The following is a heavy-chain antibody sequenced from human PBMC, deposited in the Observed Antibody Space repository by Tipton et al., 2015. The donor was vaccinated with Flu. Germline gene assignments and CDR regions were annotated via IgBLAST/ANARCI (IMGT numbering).Heavy chain of an antibody. CDR2: IWYDGSNK. D-gene: IGHD3-3*01. CDR3: ARADQYYDFWSGYYQYYFDY. CDR1: GFTFSSYG. Sequence: SLRLSCAASGFTFSSYGMHWVRQAPGKGLEWVAVIWYDGSNKYYADSVKGRFTISRDNSKNTLYLQMNSLRAEDTAVYYCARADQYYDFWSGYYQYYFDYWGQGTLVTVSS. J-gene: IGHJ4*02. V-gene: IGHV3-33*01.